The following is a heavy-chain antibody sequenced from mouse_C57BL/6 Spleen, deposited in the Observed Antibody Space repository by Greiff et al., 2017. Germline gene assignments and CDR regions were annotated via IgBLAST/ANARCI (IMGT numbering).Heavy chain of an antibody. CDR2: IYPGDGDT. D-gene: IGHD1-1*01. CDR3: ARGENYYGSSYLDY. CDR1: GYAFSSSW. Sequence: VQLQQSGPELVKPGASVKISCKASGYAFSSSWMNWVKQRPGKGLEWIGRIYPGDGDTNYNGKFKGKATLTADKSSSTAYMQLSSLTSEDSAVYFCARGENYYGSSYLDYWGQGTTLTVSS. J-gene: IGHJ2*01. V-gene: IGHV1-82*01.